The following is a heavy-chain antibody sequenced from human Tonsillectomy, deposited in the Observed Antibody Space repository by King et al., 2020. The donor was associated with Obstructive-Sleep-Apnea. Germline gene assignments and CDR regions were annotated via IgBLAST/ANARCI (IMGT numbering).Heavy chain of an antibody. CDR3: TTIRDPHVYGDLEPFDY. Sequence: VQLVESGGGLVKPGGSLRLSCAASGFTFSNAWMSWVRQAPGKGLEWVGRIKSKTDGGTTDYPAPVRGRFTISRDDSKNTLYLQMNSLKTEDTAVYYCTTIRDPHVYGDLEPFDYWGQGTLVTVSA. V-gene: IGHV3-15*01. J-gene: IGHJ4*02. CDR2: IKSKTDGGTT. CDR1: GFTFSNAW. D-gene: IGHD4-17*01.